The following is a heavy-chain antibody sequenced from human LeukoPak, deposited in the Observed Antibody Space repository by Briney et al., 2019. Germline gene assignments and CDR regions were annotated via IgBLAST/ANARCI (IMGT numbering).Heavy chain of an antibody. CDR1: GDSISSSGYY. V-gene: IGHV4-39*07. CDR3: ARGRYFDGPFDY. Sequence: SETLSLTCTVSGDSISSSGYYWGWIRQPPGKGPEWIGSFDYSGTTYYNPSLKSRVTISIDTSKNQFSLKLTSVTAADPAVYFCARGRYFDGPFDYWGQGTLVTVSS. J-gene: IGHJ4*02. D-gene: IGHD3-9*01. CDR2: FDYSGTT.